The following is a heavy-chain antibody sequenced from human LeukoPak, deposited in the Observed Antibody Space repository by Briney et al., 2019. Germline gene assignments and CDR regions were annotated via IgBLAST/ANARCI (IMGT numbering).Heavy chain of an antibody. CDR2: IYSGGST. CDR1: GFTVSSNY. D-gene: IGHD2-21*02. J-gene: IGHJ4*02. CDR3: ARAPPCGGDCYSPFYYFDY. Sequence: GGSLRLSCAASGFTVSSNYMSWVRQAPGKGLEWVSVIYSGGSTYYADSVKGRFTISRDNSKNTLYLQMNSLRAEDTAVYYCARAPPCGGDCYSPFYYFDYWGQGTLVTVSS. V-gene: IGHV3-53*01.